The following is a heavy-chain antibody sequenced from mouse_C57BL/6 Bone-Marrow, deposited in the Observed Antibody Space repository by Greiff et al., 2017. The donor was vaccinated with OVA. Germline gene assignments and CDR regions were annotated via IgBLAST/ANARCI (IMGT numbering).Heavy chain of an antibody. D-gene: IGHD2-1*01. CDR1: GYTFTSYG. J-gene: IGHJ4*01. CDR3: AKRIDLLPYAMDY. V-gene: IGHV1-81*01. Sequence: QVQLQQSGAELARPGASVTLSCKASGYTFTSYGISWVKQRTGQGLEWIGEIYPRSGYTYYNQKFKGKATLTAAKSSSTAYMELRSLTSEDSAVYFGAKRIDLLPYAMDYWGQGTSVTVSS. CDR2: IYPRSGYT.